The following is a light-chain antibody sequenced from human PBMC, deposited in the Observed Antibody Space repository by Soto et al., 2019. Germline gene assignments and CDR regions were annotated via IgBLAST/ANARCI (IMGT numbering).Light chain of an antibody. CDR3: MQSIQLPIT. CDR2: EVS. CDR1: QSLLHTDGKTH. Sequence: DLVMTQTPLSLSATPGQPASISCKSSQSLLHTDGKTHLFWYLQKPGQPPHLLIYEVSNRFSGVPDRVSGSGSGTDFTLKISQVEADDVGVYYCMQSIQLPITFGQGTRLEIK. J-gene: IGKJ5*01. V-gene: IGKV2D-29*01.